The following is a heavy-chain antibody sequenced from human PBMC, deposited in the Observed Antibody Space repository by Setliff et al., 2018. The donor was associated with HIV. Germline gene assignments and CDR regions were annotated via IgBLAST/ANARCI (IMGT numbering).Heavy chain of an antibody. Sequence: SVKVSCKASGGTFSNYAISWVRQAPGQGLEWMGRIIPLFGTTKYAQKFQGRVTIIADKSTSTAYMEVSSLRSEDTAVYYCARGPANGWSGHWGQGTLVTVSS. CDR1: GGTFSNYA. V-gene: IGHV1-69*06. CDR3: ARGPANGWSGH. D-gene: IGHD6-19*01. J-gene: IGHJ4*02. CDR2: IIPLFGTT.